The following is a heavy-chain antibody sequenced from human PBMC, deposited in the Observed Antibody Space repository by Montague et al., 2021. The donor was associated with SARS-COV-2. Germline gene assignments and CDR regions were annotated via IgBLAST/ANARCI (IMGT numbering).Heavy chain of an antibody. D-gene: IGHD3-22*01. CDR3: AREGGWLSRGSYYFDY. CDR2: IYYSGST. J-gene: IGHJ4*02. V-gene: IGHV4-39*07. CDR1: GGSISSSSYY. Sequence: SETLSLTCTVSGGSISSSSYYWGWIRQPPGKGLERIGSIYYSGSTYYNPSLKSRVTISVDTSKNQSSLKLSSVTAADTAVYYCAREGGWLSRGSYYFDYWGQGTLVTVSS.